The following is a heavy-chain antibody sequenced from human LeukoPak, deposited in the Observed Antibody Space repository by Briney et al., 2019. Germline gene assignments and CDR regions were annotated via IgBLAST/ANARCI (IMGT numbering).Heavy chain of an antibody. V-gene: IGHV4-61*01. CDR2: IYYSGST. CDR3: AKLGYCSSTSCPDYYYYYGMDV. Sequence: PETLSLTCTVSGGSVSSGSYYWSWIRQPPGKGLEWIGYIYYSGSTNYNPSLKSRVTISVDTSKNQFSLKLSSVTAADTAVYYCAKLGYCSSTSCPDYYYYYGMDVWGKGTTVTVSS. CDR1: GGSVSSGSYY. D-gene: IGHD2-2*01. J-gene: IGHJ6*04.